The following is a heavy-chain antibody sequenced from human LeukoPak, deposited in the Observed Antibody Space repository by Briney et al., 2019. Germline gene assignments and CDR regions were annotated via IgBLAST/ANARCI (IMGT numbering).Heavy chain of an antibody. CDR2: ISGSGGST. Sequence: PGGSLRLSCAASGFTFSSYAMSWVRQAPGRGLEWVSAISGSGGSTYYADSVKGRFTISRDNSKNTLYLQMNSLRAEDTAVYYCAKDTYYYDSSVQILFDYWGQGTLVTVSS. J-gene: IGHJ4*02. CDR3: AKDTYYYDSSVQILFDY. D-gene: IGHD3-22*01. CDR1: GFTFSSYA. V-gene: IGHV3-23*01.